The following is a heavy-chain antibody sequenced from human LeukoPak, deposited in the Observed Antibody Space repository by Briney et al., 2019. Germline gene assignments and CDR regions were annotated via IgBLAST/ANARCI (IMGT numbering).Heavy chain of an antibody. CDR3: AAARVPYYDFWSGPDY. CDR2: IVVGSGNT. D-gene: IGHD3-3*01. J-gene: IGHJ4*02. V-gene: IGHV1-58*01. CDR1: GFTFTSSA. Sequence: SVKVSCKASGFTFTSSAVQWVRQARGQRLEWIGWIVVGSGNTNYAQKFQERVTITGDMSTSTAYMELSSLRSEDTAVYYCAAARVPYYDFWSGPDYWGQGTLVTVSS.